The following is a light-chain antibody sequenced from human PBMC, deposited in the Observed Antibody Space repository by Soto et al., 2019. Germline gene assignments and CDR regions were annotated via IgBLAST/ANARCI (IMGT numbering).Light chain of an antibody. J-gene: IGLJ3*02. V-gene: IGLV1-40*01. CDR2: GNS. CDR3: QSYDSSLSGWV. CDR1: SSNIGAGYD. Sequence: QSVLTQPPSVSGAPGQRVTISCTGSSSNIGAGYDVHWYQQLPGTAPKLLIYGNSNRPSGVPDRCSGSKSGTSASLAITGLRDEDEADYYCQSYDSSLSGWVFGGGTKLTVL.